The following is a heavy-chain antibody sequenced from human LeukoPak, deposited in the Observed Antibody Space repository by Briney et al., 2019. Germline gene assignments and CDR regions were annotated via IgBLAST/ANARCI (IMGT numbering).Heavy chain of an antibody. Sequence: SETLSLTCTVSGGSVNDYYWNWIRQPPGKGLEWIGYIYYSGSTDYSPSLKSRVTMSIDTSKNQFSLKLNSVTAADTAVYYCARGGARGSSAFDVWGQGTMVIVSA. CDR2: IYYSGST. D-gene: IGHD3-10*01. CDR1: GGSVNDYY. V-gene: IGHV4-59*02. CDR3: ARGGARGSSAFDV. J-gene: IGHJ3*01.